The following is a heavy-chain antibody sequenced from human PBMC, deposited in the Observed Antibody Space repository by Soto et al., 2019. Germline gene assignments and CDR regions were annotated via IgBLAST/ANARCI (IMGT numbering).Heavy chain of an antibody. CDR3: ARRRKQQLGRDYYYYYGMDV. CDR1: GGSVSSGSYY. Sequence: KPSETLSLTCTVSGGSVSSGSYYWSWIRQPPGKGLEWIGYIYYSGSTNYNPSLKSRVTISVDTSKNQFSLKLSSVAAADTAVYYCARRRKQQLGRDYYYYYGMDVWGQGTTVTVSS. CDR2: IYYSGST. V-gene: IGHV4-61*01. D-gene: IGHD6-13*01. J-gene: IGHJ6*02.